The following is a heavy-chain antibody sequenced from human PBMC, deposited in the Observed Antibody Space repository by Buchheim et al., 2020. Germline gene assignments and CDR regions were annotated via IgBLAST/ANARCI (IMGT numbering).Heavy chain of an antibody. Sequence: EVQLVESGGGLVKPGGSLRLSCAASGFTFSNAWMNWVRQAPGKGLEWVGRIKSKTDGGTTDYAAPVKGRFTISRDDSKNTLYLQMNSLKTEDTAVYYCTTDQVTNVGLHSYYYYYGMDVWGQGTT. CDR1: GFTFSNAW. CDR3: TTDQVTNVGLHSYYYYYGMDV. D-gene: IGHD2-8*01. J-gene: IGHJ6*02. CDR2: IKSKTDGGTT. V-gene: IGHV3-15*07.